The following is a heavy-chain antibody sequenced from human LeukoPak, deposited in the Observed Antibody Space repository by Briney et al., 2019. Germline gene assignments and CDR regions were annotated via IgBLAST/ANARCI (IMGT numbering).Heavy chain of an antibody. CDR1: GYTLTELS. D-gene: IGHD3-22*01. CDR2: FDPEDGET. J-gene: IGHJ5*02. CDR3: SYYYDSSGYYTSYNGFAP. V-gene: IGHV1-24*01. Sequence: GASVKVSCKVSGYTLTELSMHWVRQAPGKGLEWMGGFDPEDGETIYAQKFQGRVTMTEDTSTDTAYMELSSLRSEDTAVYYCSYYYDSSGYYTSYNGFAPWGQGTLVTVSS.